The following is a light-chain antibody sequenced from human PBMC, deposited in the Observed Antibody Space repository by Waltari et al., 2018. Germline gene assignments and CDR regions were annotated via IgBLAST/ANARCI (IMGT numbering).Light chain of an antibody. CDR1: QSITSS. CDR3: QQSYYAPWT. J-gene: IGKJ1*01. CDR2: TVS. V-gene: IGKV1-39*01. Sequence: DIQMTQSPSSLSASVGDRVTITCRASQSITSSLNWYQQKPGKAPKLLIHTVSSLQSGVPSRFSGSGSGTDFTLTISSLQPEDFATYSCQQSYYAPWTFGQGTKGEIK.